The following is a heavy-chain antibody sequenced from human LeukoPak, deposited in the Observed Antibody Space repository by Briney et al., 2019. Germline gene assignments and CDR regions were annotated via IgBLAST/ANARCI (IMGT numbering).Heavy chain of an antibody. CDR1: GGSVSSGAYY. J-gene: IGHJ4*02. D-gene: IGHD3-10*01. Sequence: SETLSLTCTVSGGSVSSGAYYWSWIRQPPGKGLEWLGYIYSSGSTNYNPSLKSRVTMSVDTSKNQFSLKLSSVTAADTAVYYCARDYVYGSGSYYNKGFDYWGQGTLVTVSS. V-gene: IGHV4-61*08. CDR3: ARDYVYGSGSYYNKGFDY. CDR2: IYSSGST.